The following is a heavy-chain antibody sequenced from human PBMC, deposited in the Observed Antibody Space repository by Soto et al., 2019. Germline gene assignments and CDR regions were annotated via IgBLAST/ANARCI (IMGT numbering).Heavy chain of an antibody. Sequence: SETLSLTCTVSGGSSSSYYWSWIRQPPGKGLEWIGYIYYSGSTNYNPSLKSRVTISVDTSKNQFSLKLSSVTAADTAVYYCARYGATTTYYYYYYMDVWGKGTTVTVSS. CDR3: ARYGATTTYYYYYYMDV. V-gene: IGHV4-59*01. CDR1: GGSSSSYY. D-gene: IGHD5-12*01. CDR2: IYYSGST. J-gene: IGHJ6*03.